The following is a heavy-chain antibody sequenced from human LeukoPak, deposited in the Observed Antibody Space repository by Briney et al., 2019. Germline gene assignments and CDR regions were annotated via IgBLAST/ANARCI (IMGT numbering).Heavy chain of an antibody. CDR2: IYYSGST. J-gene: IGHJ5*02. D-gene: IGHD6-13*01. CDR3: ARARPGRIAAAGHNWFDP. V-gene: IGHV4-59*01. CDR1: GVSISSYY. Sequence: SETLSLTCTVSGVSISSYYWSWIRQPPGKGLEWIGYIYYSGSTNYNPSLKSRVTISVDTSKNQFSLKLSSVTAADTAVYYCARARPGRIAAAGHNWFDPWGQGTLVTVSS.